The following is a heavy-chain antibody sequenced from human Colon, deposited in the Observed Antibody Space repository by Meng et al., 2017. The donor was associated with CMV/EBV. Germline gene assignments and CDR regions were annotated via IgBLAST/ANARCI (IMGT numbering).Heavy chain of an antibody. CDR2: IYPQDGGT. V-gene: IGHV1-2*02. CDR1: GYTYTANH. CDR3: VRESWYFDF. Sequence: QVQRVQSGTEVQKPGASVNVSCKTSGYTYTANHLHWARQAPGRGLEWMGWIYPQDGGTYFAQKFQDRVTLTRDTSITTAYMELSGLTSDDTAIYYCVRESWYFDFWGEGTLVTVSS. D-gene: IGHD6-13*01. J-gene: IGHJ4*02.